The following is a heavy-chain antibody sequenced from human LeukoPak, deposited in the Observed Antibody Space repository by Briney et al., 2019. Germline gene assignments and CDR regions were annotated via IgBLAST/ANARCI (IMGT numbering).Heavy chain of an antibody. Sequence: PSETLSLTCAVYGGSFGGYYWSWIRQPPGKGLEWIGEINHSGSTNYSPSLKSRVTISVDTSKNQFSLKLSSVTAADTAVYYCATTVTTLYGMDVWGQGTTVTVSS. CDR1: GGSFGGYY. V-gene: IGHV4-34*01. D-gene: IGHD4-17*01. J-gene: IGHJ6*02. CDR3: ATTVTTLYGMDV. CDR2: INHSGST.